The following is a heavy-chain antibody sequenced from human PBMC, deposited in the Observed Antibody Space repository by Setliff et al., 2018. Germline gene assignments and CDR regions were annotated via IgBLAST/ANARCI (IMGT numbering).Heavy chain of an antibody. J-gene: IGHJ6*03. CDR1: DGSLSTYY. Sequence: SQTLSLTCTVSDGSLSTYYWSWIRQPPGKGLEFIGYVYYSGTANYSPSLRSRLTISLDTSKNQFSLRLNSMTAADTAVYYCARGITSGGYWGQRFLYLDVWGRGTTVTVSS. V-gene: IGHV4-59*08. CDR3: ARGITSGGYWGQRFLYLDV. CDR2: VYYSGTA. D-gene: IGHD3-22*01.